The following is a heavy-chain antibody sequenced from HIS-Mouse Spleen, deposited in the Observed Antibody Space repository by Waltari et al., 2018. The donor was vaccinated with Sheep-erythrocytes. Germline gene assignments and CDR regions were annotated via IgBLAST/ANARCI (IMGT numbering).Heavy chain of an antibody. Sequence: QLQLQESGPGLVKPSETLSLTCTVSGGSISSSSYYWGWIRQPPGKGLEWIGRIYYSGTTYYNPSLRGRVTISVDTSKNQFSLKLSSVTAADTAVYYCARLGLYYDFWSGYYTEKNAFDIWGQGTMVTVSS. J-gene: IGHJ3*02. CDR2: IYYSGTT. D-gene: IGHD3-3*01. CDR3: ARLGLYYDFWSGYYTEKNAFDI. CDR1: GGSISSSSYY. V-gene: IGHV4-39*01.